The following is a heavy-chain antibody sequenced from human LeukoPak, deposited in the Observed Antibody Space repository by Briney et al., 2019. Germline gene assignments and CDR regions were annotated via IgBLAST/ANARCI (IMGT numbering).Heavy chain of an antibody. CDR1: GFTVSSNY. Sequence: GGSLXLSCVVSGFTVSSNYMSWVRQAPGKGLEWVSMFYSGGSTFYADSVKGRFTIARDSSKNTLYLQMNSLRAEDTAVYYCVTYQLLLYGFDYWGQGTLVTVSS. D-gene: IGHD2-2*01. CDR2: FYSGGST. CDR3: VTYQLLLYGFDY. V-gene: IGHV3-66*01. J-gene: IGHJ4*02.